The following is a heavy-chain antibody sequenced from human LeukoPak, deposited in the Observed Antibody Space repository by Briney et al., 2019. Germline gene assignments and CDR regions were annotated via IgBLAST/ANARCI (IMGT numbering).Heavy chain of an antibody. CDR3: AELGITMIGGV. J-gene: IGHJ6*04. D-gene: IGHD3-10*02. CDR2: ISSSGSTI. CDR1: GFTFSSYE. Sequence: GGSLRLSCAASGFTFSSYEMNWVRQAPGKGLEWVSYISSSGSTIYYADSVKSRFTISRDNAKNSLYLQMNSMRAEDTAVYYCAELGITMIGGVWGKGTTVTISS. V-gene: IGHV3-48*03.